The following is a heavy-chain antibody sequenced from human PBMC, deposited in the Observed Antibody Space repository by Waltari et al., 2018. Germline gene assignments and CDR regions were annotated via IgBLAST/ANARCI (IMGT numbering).Heavy chain of an antibody. CDR3: ATAGENYYYYGMDV. CDR2: IYSGGST. V-gene: IGHV3-53*04. Sequence: EVQLVESGGGLVQPGGSLRLSCAASGFTVSSNYMSWVRQAPGKGLEWVSVIYSGGSTYYADSGKGRFTISRHNSKNTLYLQMNSLRAEDTAVYYCATAGENYYYYGMDVWGQGTTVTVSS. CDR1: GFTVSSNY. J-gene: IGHJ6*02. D-gene: IGHD7-27*01.